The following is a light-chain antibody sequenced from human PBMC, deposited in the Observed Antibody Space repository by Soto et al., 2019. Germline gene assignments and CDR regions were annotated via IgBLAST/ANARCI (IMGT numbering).Light chain of an antibody. V-gene: IGKV3-20*01. Sequence: EIVFTQSPGTLSLSPGERATLSCRASQSVTSNYLAWYQQKPGQAPRLLIYGASSRATGIPDRFSGSGSGTDFTLAIGRLEPEDFAVYYCQQYGRSPWTFGQGTKVDIK. CDR2: GAS. CDR1: QSVTSNY. J-gene: IGKJ1*01. CDR3: QQYGRSPWT.